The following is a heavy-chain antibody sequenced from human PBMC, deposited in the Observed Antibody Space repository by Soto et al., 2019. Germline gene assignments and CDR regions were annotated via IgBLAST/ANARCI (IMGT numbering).Heavy chain of an antibody. CDR1: GFTFRSFT. Sequence: PGGSLRLSCAASGFTFRSFTMNWVRQAPGKGLEWVSTISSNSAYIYYTDALRGRFTISRDNAKNSLHLQMNSLRAEDTAVYYCTRDASRDSSARGWFDPWCPGTRVTVAS. J-gene: IGHJ5*02. D-gene: IGHD6-13*01. CDR3: TRDASRDSSARGWFDP. CDR2: ISSNSAYI. V-gene: IGHV3-21*01.